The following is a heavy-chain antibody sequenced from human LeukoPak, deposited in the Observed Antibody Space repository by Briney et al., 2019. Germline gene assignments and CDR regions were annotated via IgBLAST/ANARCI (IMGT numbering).Heavy chain of an antibody. J-gene: IGHJ5*01. CDR1: GYTFTGYY. CDR2: INTNTGNP. CDR3: ARAGCDSATCPWNWFDS. V-gene: IGHV7-4-1*02. D-gene: IGHD1-26*01. Sequence: ASVKVSCTASGYTFTGYYMHWVRQAPGQGLEWMGWINTNTGNPTYAQGFTGRFVFSLDSSVSTTYLQISSLTAEDTAIYYCARAGCDSATCPWNWFDSWGQGTLVTVSS.